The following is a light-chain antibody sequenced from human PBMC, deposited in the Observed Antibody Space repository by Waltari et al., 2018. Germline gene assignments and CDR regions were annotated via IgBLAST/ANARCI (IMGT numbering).Light chain of an antibody. Sequence: DIQMTQAPSSRSASVGDRVTITCRASQSIATYLSWYQQKPGKAPKFLIYAASGLQSGVPSRFSGSGSGTDFTLTISSLQPEDFATYYCQQSYSMFALTFGGGTKVEIK. CDR1: QSIATY. V-gene: IGKV1-39*01. CDR3: QQSYSMFALT. CDR2: AAS. J-gene: IGKJ4*01.